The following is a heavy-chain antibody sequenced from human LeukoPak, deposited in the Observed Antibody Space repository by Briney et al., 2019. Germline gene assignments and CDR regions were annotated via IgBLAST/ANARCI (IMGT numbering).Heavy chain of an antibody. CDR1: GFTFRSYA. Sequence: GGSLRLSCAASGFTFRSYAMHWVRQAPGKGLEWVAVISYDGSNKYYADSVKGRFTISRDNAKNSLYLQMNSLRAEDTAVYYCARDIFSRRSGGIDYWGQGTLVTVSS. J-gene: IGHJ4*02. D-gene: IGHD3-16*01. V-gene: IGHV3-30-3*01. CDR3: ARDIFSRRSGGIDY. CDR2: ISYDGSNK.